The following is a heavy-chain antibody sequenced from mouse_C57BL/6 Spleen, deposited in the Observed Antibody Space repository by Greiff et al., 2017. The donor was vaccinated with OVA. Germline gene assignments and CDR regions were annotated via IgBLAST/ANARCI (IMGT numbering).Heavy chain of an antibody. V-gene: IGHV1-15*01. CDR3: TRPDYGNLNY. CDR2: IDPETGGT. J-gene: IGHJ2*01. Sequence: VQLQQSGAELVRPGASVTLSCKASGYTFTDYEMHWVKQTPVHGLEWIGAIDPETGGTAYNQKFKGKAILTADKSSSTAYMELRSLTSEDSAVYYCTRPDYGNLNYWGQGTTLTVSS. CDR1: GYTFTDYE. D-gene: IGHD2-1*01.